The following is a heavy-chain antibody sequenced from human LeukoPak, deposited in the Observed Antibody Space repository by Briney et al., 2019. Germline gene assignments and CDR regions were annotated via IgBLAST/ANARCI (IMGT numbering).Heavy chain of an antibody. Sequence: PSETLSLTSAVYGGSFSGYYWSWIRQPPGKGLEWMGEINHSGSTKYYPSLKSRVTISGDTSKNQFSLKLRSVTAADSAVYYCARALERYYYDSSGYYAHFDYWGQGTLVTVSS. CDR2: INHSGST. V-gene: IGHV4-34*01. CDR1: GGSFSGYY. D-gene: IGHD3-22*01. J-gene: IGHJ4*02. CDR3: ARALERYYYDSSGYYAHFDY.